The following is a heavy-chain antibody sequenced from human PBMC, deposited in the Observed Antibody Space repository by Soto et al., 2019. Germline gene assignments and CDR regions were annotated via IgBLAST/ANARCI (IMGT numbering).Heavy chain of an antibody. CDR1: GFTFSSYE. V-gene: IGHV3-48*03. CDR2: ISSSGSTI. J-gene: IGHJ4*02. Sequence: GGSLRLSCAASGFTFSSYEMSWVRQAPGKGLEWVSYISSSGSTIYYADSVKGRFTISRDNAKNSLYLQMNSLRAEDTAVYYCARDRRSGGWYVAPHTFDYWGQGTLVPVSS. CDR3: ARDRRSGGWYVAPHTFDY. D-gene: IGHD6-19*01.